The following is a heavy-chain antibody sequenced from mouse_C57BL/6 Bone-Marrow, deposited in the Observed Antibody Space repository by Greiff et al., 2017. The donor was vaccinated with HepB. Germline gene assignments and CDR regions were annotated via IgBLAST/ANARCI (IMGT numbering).Heavy chain of an antibody. V-gene: IGHV6-6*01. CDR2: IRNKANNHAT. CDR3: TREEYYGSRTFDY. J-gene: IGHJ2*01. CDR1: GFTFSDAW. D-gene: IGHD1-1*01. Sequence: EVQLVESGGGLVQPGGSMKLSCAASGFTFSDAWMDWVRQSPEKGLEWVAEIRNKANNHATYYAESVKGRFTISRDDSKSSVYLQMNSLRAEDTGIYYCTREEYYGSRTFDYWGQGTTLTVSS.